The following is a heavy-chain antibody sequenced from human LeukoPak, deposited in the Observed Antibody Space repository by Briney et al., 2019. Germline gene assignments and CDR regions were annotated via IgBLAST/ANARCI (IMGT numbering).Heavy chain of an antibody. Sequence: GGSLRLSCAASGFNFSICAMNWVRQAPGKGLDWVSGISGSGSSTYYADSVKGRFTISRDSSKNTVYLQMNSLRAEDTAIYYCAKADGSYKTLIDYWGQGTLVTVSS. V-gene: IGHV3-23*01. J-gene: IGHJ4*02. D-gene: IGHD3-10*01. CDR2: ISGSGSST. CDR3: AKADGSYKTLIDY. CDR1: GFNFSICA.